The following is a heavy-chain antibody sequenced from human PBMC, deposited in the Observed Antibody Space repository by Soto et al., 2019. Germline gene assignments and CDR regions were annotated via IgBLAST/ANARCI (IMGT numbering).Heavy chain of an antibody. Sequence: ASVKVSCKASGGTFSSYAISWVRQAPGQGLEWMGGIIPIFGTANYAQKFQGRVTITADKSTSTAYMELSSLRSEDTAVYYCARHSNRNYYYYGMDVWGQGTTVTVSS. CDR1: GGTFSSYA. D-gene: IGHD4-4*01. J-gene: IGHJ6*02. CDR2: IIPIFGTA. V-gene: IGHV1-69*06. CDR3: ARHSNRNYYYYGMDV.